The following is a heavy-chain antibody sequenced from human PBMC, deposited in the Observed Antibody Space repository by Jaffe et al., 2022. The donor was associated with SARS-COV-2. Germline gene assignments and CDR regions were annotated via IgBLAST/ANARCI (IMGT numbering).Heavy chain of an antibody. CDR3: AREGIAVAGDYYYYGMDV. CDR2: ISSSSSYI. CDR1: GFTFSSYS. D-gene: IGHD6-19*01. J-gene: IGHJ6*02. V-gene: IGHV3-21*01. Sequence: EVQLVESGGGLVKPGGSLRLSCAASGFTFSSYSMNWVRQAPGKGLEWVSSISSSSSYIYYADSVKGRFTISRDNAKNSLYLQMNSLRAEDTAVYYCAREGIAVAGDYYYYGMDVWGQGTTVTVSS.